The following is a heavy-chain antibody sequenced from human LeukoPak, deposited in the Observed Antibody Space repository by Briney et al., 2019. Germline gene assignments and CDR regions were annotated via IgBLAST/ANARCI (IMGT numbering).Heavy chain of an antibody. V-gene: IGHV3-23*01. CDR2: ISGSGGST. Sequence: GGSLRLSCAASGFTFSSYAMSWVRQAPGKGLEWVSAISGSGGSTYYADSVKGRFTISRDNSKNTLYLRMNSLRAEDTAVYYCAIDPSEPIQWGVDYWGQGTLVTVSS. D-gene: IGHD1-26*01. J-gene: IGHJ4*02. CDR3: AIDPSEPIQWGVDY. CDR1: GFTFSSYA.